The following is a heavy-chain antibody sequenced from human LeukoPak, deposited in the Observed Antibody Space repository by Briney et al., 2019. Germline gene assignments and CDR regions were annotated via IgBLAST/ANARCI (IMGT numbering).Heavy chain of an antibody. CDR1: GGTFSSYA. Sequence: SVKVSCKASGGTFSSYAISWVRQAPGQGLEWMGGIIPIFGTANYAQKFQGRVTITADESTSTAYMELSSLRSEDTAVYYCASHISSWLGERYWFDPWGQGTLVTVSS. V-gene: IGHV1-69*01. CDR3: ASHISSWLGERYWFDP. J-gene: IGHJ5*02. D-gene: IGHD6-13*01. CDR2: IIPIFGTA.